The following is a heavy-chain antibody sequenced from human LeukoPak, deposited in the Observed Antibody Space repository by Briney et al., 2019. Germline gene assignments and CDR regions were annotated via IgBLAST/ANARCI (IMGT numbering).Heavy chain of an antibody. D-gene: IGHD2-2*01. CDR3: ARDLSYCTITSCSYYYYGMDV. Sequence: GGSLRLSCSASGFTFSSYEMNWVRQAPGKGLEWVSYISSSGGTIYYADSVKGRFTNSRDNAKNSLYLQMNSLRAEDTAVYYCARDLSYCTITSCSYYYYGMDVWGRGTTVTVSS. V-gene: IGHV3-48*03. CDR1: GFTFSSYE. J-gene: IGHJ6*02. CDR2: ISSSGGTI.